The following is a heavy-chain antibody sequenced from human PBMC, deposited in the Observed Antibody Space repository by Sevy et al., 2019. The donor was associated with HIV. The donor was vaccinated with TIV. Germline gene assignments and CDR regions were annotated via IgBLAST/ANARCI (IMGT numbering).Heavy chain of an antibody. CDR2: IYSGGNT. Sequence: GGSLRLSCAASGFTISSNYMSWVRQAPGKGLEWVSVIYSGGNTYYADSVKGRFTISRDNSKNTLYLQMNSLRAEDTAVYYCARGRPEYSSSSLDYWGQGTLVTVSS. J-gene: IGHJ4*02. D-gene: IGHD6-6*01. CDR3: ARGRPEYSSSSLDY. CDR1: GFTISSNY. V-gene: IGHV3-53*01.